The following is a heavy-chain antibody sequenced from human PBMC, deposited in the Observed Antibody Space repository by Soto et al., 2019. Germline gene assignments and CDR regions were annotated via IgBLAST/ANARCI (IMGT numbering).Heavy chain of an antibody. CDR1: GFTISSYG. J-gene: IGHJ4*02. Sequence: QVQLVESEGGVVQPGRSLRLSCAASGFTISSYGMHWVRQAPGKGLEWVAVISYDGSNKYYADSVKGRFTISRDNSKNTLYLQMNSLRAEDTAVYYCAWSGRLRWYYFDYWGQGTLVTVSS. CDR2: ISYDGSNK. V-gene: IGHV3-30*03. CDR3: AWSGRLRWYYFDY. D-gene: IGHD2-15*01.